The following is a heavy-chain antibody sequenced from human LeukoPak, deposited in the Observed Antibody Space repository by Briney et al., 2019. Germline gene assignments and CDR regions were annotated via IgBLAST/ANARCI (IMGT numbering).Heavy chain of an antibody. CDR3: ARVALGSWYFDL. D-gene: IGHD2-15*01. J-gene: IGHJ2*01. CDR2: ISTYNGNT. CDR1: GYTFTTYA. Sequence: ASVKVSCKASGYTFTTYAISWVRQAPGQGLEWMGWISTYNGNTNYAQKFQGRVTLTTDTSTRTAYMDLRSLRSDDTAVYHCARVALGSWYFDLWGRGTLVTVSS. V-gene: IGHV1-18*01.